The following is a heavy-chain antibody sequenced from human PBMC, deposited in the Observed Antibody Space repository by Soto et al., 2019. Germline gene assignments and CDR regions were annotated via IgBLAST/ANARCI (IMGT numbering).Heavy chain of an antibody. V-gene: IGHV3-49*03. D-gene: IGHD3-3*01. CDR2: IRSKAYGGTT. Sequence: GGSLRLSCTASGFTFGDYAMSWFRQAPGKGLEWVGFIRSKAYGGTTEYAASVKGRFTISRDDSKSIAYLQMNSLKTEDTAVYYCTRYDFWSGFGSGYWGQGTLVTVSS. CDR1: GFTFGDYA. CDR3: TRYDFWSGFGSGY. J-gene: IGHJ4*02.